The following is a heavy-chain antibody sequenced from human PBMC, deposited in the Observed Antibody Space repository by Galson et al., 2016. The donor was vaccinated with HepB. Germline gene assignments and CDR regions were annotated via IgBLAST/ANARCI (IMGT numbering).Heavy chain of an antibody. CDR2: IYYSGST. V-gene: IGHV4-61*08. D-gene: IGHD2-2*01. Sequence: ETLSLTCAVSGGAVSSGGSYWTWIRQPPGKGLEWIGYIYYSGSTNYNLSLKSRVTIQVDTSKNQFSLRLNSVTAADTAVYYCAREHTSPRFWFDPWGQGTLVTVSS. CDR3: AREHTSPRFWFDP. CDR1: GGAVSSGGSY. J-gene: IGHJ5*02.